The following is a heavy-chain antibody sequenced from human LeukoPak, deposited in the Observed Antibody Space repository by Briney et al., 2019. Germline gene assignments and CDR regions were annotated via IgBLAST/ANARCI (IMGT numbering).Heavy chain of an antibody. D-gene: IGHD5-12*01. CDR2: IYHSGST. CDR1: GYSISSGYY. Sequence: SETLSLTCTVSGYSISSGYYMGWIRQPPGKGLEWIGSIYHSGSTYYNPSLKSRVTISVDTSKNQFSLKLSSVTAADTAVYYCARGLDVATIVYWGQGTLVTVSS. CDR3: ARGLDVATIVY. V-gene: IGHV4-38-2*02. J-gene: IGHJ4*02.